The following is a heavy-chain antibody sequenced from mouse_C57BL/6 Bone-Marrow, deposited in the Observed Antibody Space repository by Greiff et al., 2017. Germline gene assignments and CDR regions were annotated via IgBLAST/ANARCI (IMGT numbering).Heavy chain of an antibody. Sequence: DVKLQESVAELVRPGASVKLSCTASGFNIKNTYMHWVKQRPEQGLEWIGRIDPANGNTKYAPKFQGKATITADTSSNPAYLQLSSLTSGDTAIYYCARPYYGSRGYWYFDVWGTGTTVTVSS. CDR2: IDPANGNT. CDR1: GFNIKNTY. V-gene: IGHV14-3*01. D-gene: IGHD1-1*01. CDR3: ARPYYGSRGYWYFDV. J-gene: IGHJ1*03.